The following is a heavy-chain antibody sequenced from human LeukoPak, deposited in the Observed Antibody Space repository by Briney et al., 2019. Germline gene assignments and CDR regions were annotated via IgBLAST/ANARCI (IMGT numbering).Heavy chain of an antibody. V-gene: IGHV4-38-2*02. CDR2: IYHSGST. D-gene: IGHD4-17*01. CDR3: ARDPTVGAPYGDYGEGRWFDP. Sequence: PSETLSLTCTVSGYSISSGYYWGRIRQPPGKGLEWIGSIYHSGSTYYNPSLKSRVTISVDTSKNQFSLKLSSVTAADTAVYYCARDPTVGAPYGDYGEGRWFDPWGQGTLVTVSS. J-gene: IGHJ5*02. CDR1: GYSISSGYY.